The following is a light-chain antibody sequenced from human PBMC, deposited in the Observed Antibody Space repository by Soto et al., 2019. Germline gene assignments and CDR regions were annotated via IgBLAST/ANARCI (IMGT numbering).Light chain of an antibody. CDR2: GAS. CDR1: QSVSSSY. V-gene: IGKV3-20*01. CDR3: QQYGTSRWT. J-gene: IGKJ1*01. Sequence: EIVLTQSPGTLSLSPGERATLSCRASQSVSSSYLAWYQQKPGQAPRLLIYGASSRATGIPDRFSGSGSGTDFTLTISRLETGDFAVYYCQQYGTSRWTFGQGTKVEIK.